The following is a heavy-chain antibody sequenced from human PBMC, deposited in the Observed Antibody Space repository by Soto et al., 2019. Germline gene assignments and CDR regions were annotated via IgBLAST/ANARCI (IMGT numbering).Heavy chain of an antibody. CDR2: ISGNGDST. Sequence: GGSLRLSCAASGFIFSNYAMSWVRQAPGKGLEWVSFISGNGDSTFYADSVKGRFTVFRDNSKKMVYLQMYSLRAEDTAVYYCEKDRGIGGSFDSWGQGTMVTVSS. CDR3: EKDRGIGGSFDS. D-gene: IGHD1-26*01. V-gene: IGHV3-23*01. J-gene: IGHJ3*02. CDR1: GFIFSNYA.